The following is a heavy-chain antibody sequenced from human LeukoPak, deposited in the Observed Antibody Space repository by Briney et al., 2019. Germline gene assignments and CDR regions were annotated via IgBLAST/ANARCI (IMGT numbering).Heavy chain of an antibody. CDR2: LYSVGAV. D-gene: IGHD2-15*01. CDR1: ADSIYISNSY. CDR3: ARGSGISSSVVVLKTWNSFDI. J-gene: IGHJ3*02. Sequence: SETLSLTCTVSADSIYISNSYWGWIRQSPGKGLEWIGSLYSVGAVYYNPSLKSRLTISEDTSRRHLSLTLSSVTAGDTAVYYCARGSGISSSVVVLKTWNSFDIWGRGTKVTVSS. V-gene: IGHV4-39*02.